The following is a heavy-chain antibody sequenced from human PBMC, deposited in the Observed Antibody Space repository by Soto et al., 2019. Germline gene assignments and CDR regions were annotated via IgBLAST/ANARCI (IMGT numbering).Heavy chain of an antibody. J-gene: IGHJ3*02. CDR1: GFTIDDYA. Sequence: EVQLVESGGGLVQPGRSLRLSCAASGFTIDDYAMHWVRQPPGKGLEWVSGVSWNSGFTGYADSVKGRFTISRENAKNSLYLQTNSLRAEDTALYYCVKGGSAPVAMLDAFDIWGQGTMVTVSS. CDR2: VSWNSGFT. CDR3: VKGGSAPVAMLDAFDI. V-gene: IGHV3-9*01. D-gene: IGHD2-2*01.